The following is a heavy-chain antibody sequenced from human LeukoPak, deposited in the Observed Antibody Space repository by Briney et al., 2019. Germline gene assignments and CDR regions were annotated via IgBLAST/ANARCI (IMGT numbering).Heavy chain of an antibody. CDR3: ARGHESAYYDILTGYLFDY. J-gene: IGHJ4*02. CDR1: GYTFTSYD. CDR2: MNPNSGNT. D-gene: IGHD3-9*01. Sequence: ASVKVSCNAYGYTFTSYDINWVRQVTGQGLEWMGWMNPNSGNTGYAQKFQGRVTITRNPSISTAYMELSSLRPEDTAVYYCARGHESAYYDILTGYLFDYWGQGTLVTVSS. V-gene: IGHV1-8*03.